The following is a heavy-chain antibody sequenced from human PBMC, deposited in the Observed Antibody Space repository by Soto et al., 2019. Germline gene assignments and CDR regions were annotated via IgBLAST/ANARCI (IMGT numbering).Heavy chain of an antibody. CDR3: ARDPDYGDGNWFDP. D-gene: IGHD4-17*01. V-gene: IGHV1-69*04. CDR1: GGTFSIYT. Sequence: ASVKVSCKASGGTFSIYTISWVLQAPGQGLEWMGRIIPILGIANYAQKFQGRVTITADKSTSTAYMELSSLRSEDTAVYYCARDPDYGDGNWFDPWGQGTLVTVSS. J-gene: IGHJ5*02. CDR2: IIPILGIA.